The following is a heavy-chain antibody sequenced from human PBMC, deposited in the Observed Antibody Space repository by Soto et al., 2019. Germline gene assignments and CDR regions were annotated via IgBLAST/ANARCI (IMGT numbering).Heavy chain of an antibody. V-gene: IGHV5-10-1*01. CDR1: GYSFAGYW. Sequence: GESLKISCKGSGYSFAGYWITWVRQKPGKGLEWMGRIDPSDSQTYYSPSFRGHVTISATKSITTVFLQWSSLRASDTAMYYCARQIYDSDNGPNFQYYFDSWGHGIPVTPSS. D-gene: IGHD3-22*01. CDR2: IDPSDSQT. J-gene: IGHJ4*01. CDR3: ARQIYDSDNGPNFQYYFDS.